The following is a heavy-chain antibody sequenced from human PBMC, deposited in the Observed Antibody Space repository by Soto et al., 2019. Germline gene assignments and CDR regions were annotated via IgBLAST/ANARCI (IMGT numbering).Heavy chain of an antibody. Sequence: GGSLRLSCAASGFTFSSYSMNWVRQAPGKGLGWVSSISSSSYIYYADSVKGRFTISRDNAKNSLYLQMNSLRAEDTAVYYCARGRQSRSHLWDYWGQGTLVTVSS. CDR1: GFTFSSYS. CDR3: ARGRQSRSHLWDY. D-gene: IGHD3-16*01. V-gene: IGHV3-21*01. CDR2: ISSSSYI. J-gene: IGHJ4*02.